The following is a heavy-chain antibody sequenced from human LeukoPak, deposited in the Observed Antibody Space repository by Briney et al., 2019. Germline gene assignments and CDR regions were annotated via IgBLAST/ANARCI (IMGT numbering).Heavy chain of an antibody. J-gene: IGHJ6*02. CDR2: ISYDGSNK. CDR3: AKVITMVRGVIPRTDAYYYYGMDV. Sequence: QPGRSLRLSCVASGFTFSSYGMHWVRQAPGKGLEWVAVISYDGSNKYYADSVKGRFTISRDNSKNTLYLQMNSLRAEDTAVYYCAKVITMVRGVIPRTDAYYYYGMDVWGQGTTVTVSS. D-gene: IGHD3-10*01. CDR1: GFTFSSYG. V-gene: IGHV3-30*18.